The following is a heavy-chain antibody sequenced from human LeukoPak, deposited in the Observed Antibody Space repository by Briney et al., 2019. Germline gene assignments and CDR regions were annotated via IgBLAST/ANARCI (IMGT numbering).Heavy chain of an antibody. CDR1: GGSIISYY. D-gene: IGHD2-15*01. CDR3: ARGVSALAD. V-gene: IGHV4-59*01. Sequence: SETLSLTCTVSGGSIISYYWSWIRQPPGKGLEWIAYIHDSGSTNYNPSLKSRVTTSLDASRNQFSLKLNSVTTADTAVYYCARGVSALADWGQGTLVTVPS. CDR2: IHDSGST. J-gene: IGHJ4*02.